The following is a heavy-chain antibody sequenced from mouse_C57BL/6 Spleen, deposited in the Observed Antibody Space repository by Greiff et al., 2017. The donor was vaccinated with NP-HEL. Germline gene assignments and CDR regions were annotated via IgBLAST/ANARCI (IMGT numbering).Heavy chain of an antibody. CDR1: GFSLTSYG. CDR3: AKKRDYGYDGSMDY. V-gene: IGHV2-5*01. CDR2: IWRGGST. Sequence: QVQLQQSGPGLVQPSQSLSITCTVSGFSLTSYGVHWVRQSPGKGLEWLGVIWRGGSTDYNAAFMSRLSITKDNSKSQVFFKMNSLQADDTAIYYCAKKRDYGYDGSMDYWGQGTSVTVSS. J-gene: IGHJ4*01. D-gene: IGHD2-2*01.